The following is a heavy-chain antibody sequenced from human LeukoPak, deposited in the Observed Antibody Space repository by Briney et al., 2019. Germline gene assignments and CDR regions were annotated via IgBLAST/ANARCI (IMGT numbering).Heavy chain of an antibody. CDR3: AKDRGVGFGEV. Sequence: GGSLRLSCIESGFAFSRCGMHWVRQAPGKGLEWVAFIRSDGSNKYYADSVKGRFTISRDNSKNTLYLQLDSLRAEDTAVYYCAKDRGVGFGEVWGQGTLVTVSS. D-gene: IGHD3-10*01. J-gene: IGHJ4*02. CDR2: IRSDGSNK. CDR1: GFAFSRCG. V-gene: IGHV3-30*02.